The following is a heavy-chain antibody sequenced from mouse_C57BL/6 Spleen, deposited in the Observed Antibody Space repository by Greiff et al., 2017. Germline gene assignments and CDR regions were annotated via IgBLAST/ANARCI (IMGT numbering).Heavy chain of an antibody. D-gene: IGHD1-1*01. Sequence: VQLQQPGAELVKPGASVKLSCKASGYTFTSYWMHWVKQRPGQGLEWIGMIHPNSGSTNYNEKFKSKATLTVDKSSSTAYMQLSSLTSEDSAVYYCAREERDYGSSPFDYWGQGTTLTVSS. CDR1: GYTFTSYW. CDR2: IHPNSGST. CDR3: AREERDYGSSPFDY. J-gene: IGHJ2*01. V-gene: IGHV1-64*01.